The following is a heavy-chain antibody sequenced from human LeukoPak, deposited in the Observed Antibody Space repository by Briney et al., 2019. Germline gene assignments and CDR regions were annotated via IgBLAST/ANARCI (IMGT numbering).Heavy chain of an antibody. CDR1: GFTFGDYA. V-gene: IGHV3-49*03. D-gene: IGHD4-17*01. CDR2: IRSKAYGGTT. J-gene: IGHJ4*02. Sequence: GGSLRLSCTASGFTFGDYAMSWFRQAPGKGLEWVGFIRSKAYGGTTEYAASVKGRFTISRDDSKSIAYLQMNSLKTEDTAVYYCTRAGLLRSHEDFDYRGQGTLVTVSS. CDR3: TRAGLLRSHEDFDY.